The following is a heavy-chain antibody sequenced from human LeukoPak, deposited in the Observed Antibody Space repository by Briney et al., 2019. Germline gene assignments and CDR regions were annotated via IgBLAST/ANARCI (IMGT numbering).Heavy chain of an antibody. V-gene: IGHV3-23*01. J-gene: IGHJ4*02. CDR1: GFTFSSYA. CDR2: ISGSGGST. CDR3: ARDHRLGYYDSNGYRHPGYYFDY. D-gene: IGHD3-22*01. Sequence: GGSLRLSCAASGFTFSSYAMSWVRQAPGKGLEWVPAISGSGGSTYYADSVKGRFTISRDNSKNTLYLQMNSLRSEDTAVYYCARDHRLGYYDSNGYRHPGYYFDYWGQGTLVTVSS.